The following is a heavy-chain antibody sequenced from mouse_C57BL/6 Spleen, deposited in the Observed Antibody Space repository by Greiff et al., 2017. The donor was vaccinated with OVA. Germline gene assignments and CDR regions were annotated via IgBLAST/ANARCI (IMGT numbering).Heavy chain of an antibody. CDR3: VRQGYGSSYRYWYFDV. V-gene: IGHV10-1*01. D-gene: IGHD1-1*01. J-gene: IGHJ1*03. Sequence: GGGLVQPKGSLKLSCAASGFSFNTYAMNWVRQAPGKGLEWVARIRSKSNNYATYYADSVKDRFTISRDDSESMLYLQMNNLKTEDTAMYYCVRQGYGSSYRYWYFDVWGTGTTVTVSS. CDR1: GFSFNTYA. CDR2: IRSKSNNYAT.